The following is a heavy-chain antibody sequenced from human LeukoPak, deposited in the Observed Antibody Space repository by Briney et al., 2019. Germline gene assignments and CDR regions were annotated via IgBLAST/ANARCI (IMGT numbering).Heavy chain of an antibody. J-gene: IGHJ3*02. CDR1: GGSISSYY. CDR2: IYYSGST. V-gene: IGHV4-59*08. CDR3: ARGGAQDDAFDI. Sequence: SETLSLTCTVSGGSISSYYWSWIRQPPVKGLEWIGYIYYSGSTNYNPSLKSRVTISVDTSKNQFSLKLSSVTAADTAVYHCARGGAQDDAFDIWGQGTMVTVSS. D-gene: IGHD1-26*01.